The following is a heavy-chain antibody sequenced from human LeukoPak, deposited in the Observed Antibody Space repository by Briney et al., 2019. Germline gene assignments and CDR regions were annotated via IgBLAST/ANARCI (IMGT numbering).Heavy chain of an antibody. V-gene: IGHV3-48*04. CDR2: ISSSSSTI. Sequence: GGSLRLSCAASGFTFSSYSMNWVRQAPGKGLEWVSYISSSSSTIYYADSVKGRFTISRDNAKNSLYLQMNSLRAEDTAVYYCARDPPHDYGVQFDYWGQGTLVTVSS. CDR1: GFTFSSYS. CDR3: ARDPPHDYGVQFDY. D-gene: IGHD4-17*01. J-gene: IGHJ4*02.